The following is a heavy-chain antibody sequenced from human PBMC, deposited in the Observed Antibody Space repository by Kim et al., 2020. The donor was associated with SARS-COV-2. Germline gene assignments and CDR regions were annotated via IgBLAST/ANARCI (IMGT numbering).Heavy chain of an antibody. CDR2: TYYTSTWFN. D-gene: IGHD1-26*01. CDR1: GDSVSNNNAA. J-gene: IGHJ4*02. Sequence: SQTLSLTCAVSGDSVSNNNAAWNWIRQSPSRGLEWLGRTYYTSTWFNDYAVSVKNRIVINPDTSKNQFSLQLNFVTPEDTAVYYCARELRSSLDYWGQGTLVTVSS. V-gene: IGHV6-1*01. CDR3: ARELRSSLDY.